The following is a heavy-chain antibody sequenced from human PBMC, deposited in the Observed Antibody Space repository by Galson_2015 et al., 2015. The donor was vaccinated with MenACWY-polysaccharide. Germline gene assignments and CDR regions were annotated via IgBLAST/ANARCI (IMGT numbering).Heavy chain of an antibody. CDR3: VNEVGMVPLGPPVGAFDS. Sequence: SLRLSCAGSGFSFSSYGMSWVRQAPGKGLEWVSSISASHDSKYYADSVKGRFTISRDNSKNTLFLQMNSLRGEDTALYYCVNEVGMVPLGPPVGAFDSWGQGTMVIVSS. J-gene: IGHJ3*01. CDR2: ISASHDSK. V-gene: IGHV3-23*01. CDR1: GFSFSSYG. D-gene: IGHD4/OR15-4a*01.